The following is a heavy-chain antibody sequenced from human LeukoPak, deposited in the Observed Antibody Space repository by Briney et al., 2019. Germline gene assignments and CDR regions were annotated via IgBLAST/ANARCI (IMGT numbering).Heavy chain of an antibody. V-gene: IGHV5-51*01. D-gene: IGHD3-22*01. CDR1: GYSFTSYW. CDR2: IYPGDSDT. J-gene: IGHJ4*02. CDR3: ARFIYYYDSSAYFDY. Sequence: GESLKISCKGSGYSFTSYWIGWVRQMPGKGPEWMGIIYPGDSDTRYSPSCQGQVTISADKSISTAYLQWSSLKASDTAMYYCARFIYYYDSSAYFDYWGQRTLVTVSS.